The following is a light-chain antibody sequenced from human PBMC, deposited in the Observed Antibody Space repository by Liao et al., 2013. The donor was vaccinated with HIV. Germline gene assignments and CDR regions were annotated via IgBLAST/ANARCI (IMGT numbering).Light chain of an antibody. Sequence: SYELTQPPSVSVAPGKTARITCGGNNIGSETVHWYQQKPGQAPVLVIYYDSDRPSGIPERFSGSNSGNTATLTISRVEAGDEADYYCQVWDSTSGQGVFGGGAKLTVL. V-gene: IGLV3-21*01. CDR1: NIGSET. CDR3: QVWDSTSGQGV. J-gene: IGLJ2*01. CDR2: YDS.